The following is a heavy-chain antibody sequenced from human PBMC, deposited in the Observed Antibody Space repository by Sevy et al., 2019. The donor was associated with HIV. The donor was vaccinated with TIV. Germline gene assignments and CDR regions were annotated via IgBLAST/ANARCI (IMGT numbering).Heavy chain of an antibody. V-gene: IGHV4-34*01. J-gene: IGHJ4*02. CDR1: GGSFSDYY. CDR2: INHSGST. Sequence: SETLSLTCAVYGGSFSDYYWSWIRQPPGKGLEWIGEINHSGSTNYNPSLKSRVTISVDTSKNQFSLKLSSVTAADTAVYYCGRGIVSASFDYWGQGTLVTVSS. CDR3: GRGIVSASFDY. D-gene: IGHD2-2*01.